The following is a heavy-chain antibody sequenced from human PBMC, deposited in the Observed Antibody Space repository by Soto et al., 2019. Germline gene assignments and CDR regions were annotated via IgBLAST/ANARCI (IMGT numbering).Heavy chain of an antibody. CDR1: GYTFTSYA. D-gene: IGHD3-3*01. Sequence: VASVKVSCKASGYTFTSYAMHWVRQAPGQRLEWMGWINAGNGNTKYSQKFQGRVTITRDTSASTAYMELSSLRSEDTAVYYCARDRGYDDFWSGYYFYWGQGTLVTVSS. V-gene: IGHV1-3*01. CDR3: ARDRGYDDFWSGYYFY. J-gene: IGHJ4*02. CDR2: INAGNGNT.